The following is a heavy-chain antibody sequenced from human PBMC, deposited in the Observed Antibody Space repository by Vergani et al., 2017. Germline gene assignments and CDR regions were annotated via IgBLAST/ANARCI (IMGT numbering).Heavy chain of an antibody. J-gene: IGHJ4*02. V-gene: IGHV3-23*01. Sequence: EVQLLQSEGAVVQPGGSLRLSCVASGFTFSSHAMSWVRQGHGQGLEWVSIIKNTGDSTHNADSVKGRFTISRDNSKNTLYLQMNSLRAEDMAVYYCGRGSDNYNWSQGTLVTVSS. CDR2: IKNTGDST. D-gene: IGHD5-24*01. CDR1: GFTFSSHA. CDR3: GRGSDNYN.